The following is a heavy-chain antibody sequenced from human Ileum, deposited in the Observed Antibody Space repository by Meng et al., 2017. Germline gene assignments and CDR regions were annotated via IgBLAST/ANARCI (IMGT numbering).Heavy chain of an antibody. D-gene: IGHD7-27*01. V-gene: IGHV6-1*01. CDR2: TYYRSRWYN. Sequence: HVQLQQSGPGLVKPSQTLSPTCAISGDSVSSDTGAWNWISQSPSRGLEWLGRTYYRSRWYNNYAVSVKSRITINPDTYKNQFSLQLNSVTPDDTAVYYCAGKDWGEGLDFWDQGTLVTVSS. J-gene: IGHJ4*02. CDR3: AGKDWGEGLDF. CDR1: GDSVSSDTGA.